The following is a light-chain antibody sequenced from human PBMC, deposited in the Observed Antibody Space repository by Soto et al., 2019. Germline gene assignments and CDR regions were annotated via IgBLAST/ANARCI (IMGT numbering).Light chain of an antibody. CDR2: DVS. J-gene: IGLJ1*01. V-gene: IGLV2-14*01. CDR3: SSYTSSSTPLHV. CDR1: SSDVGAYDY. Sequence: QSVLTQPASVSGSPGQSIAISCTGTSSDVGAYDYVSWYQQHPGKAPKLLIYDVSNRPSGVSNRFSGSKSGNTASLTISGIQAEDEADYYCSSYTSSSTPLHVFASGTKVTVL.